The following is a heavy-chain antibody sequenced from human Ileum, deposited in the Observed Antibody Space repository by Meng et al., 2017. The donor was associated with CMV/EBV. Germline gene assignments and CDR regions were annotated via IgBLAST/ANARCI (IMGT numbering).Heavy chain of an antibody. CDR3: ARGRYTSTWFSPDY. Sequence: GGSLRLSCAASGFTFSTYWMSWVRQAPGKGLEWVANIKQYESEKYYVDSVKGRFTISRDDAKSSVYLQMSSLRADDTAVYYCARGRYTSTWFSPDYWGQGTLVTVSS. CDR2: IKQYESEK. V-gene: IGHV3-7*04. J-gene: IGHJ4*02. D-gene: IGHD6-13*01. CDR1: GFTFSTYW.